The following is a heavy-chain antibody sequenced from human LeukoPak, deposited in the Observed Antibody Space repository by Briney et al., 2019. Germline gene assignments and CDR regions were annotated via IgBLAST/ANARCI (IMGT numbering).Heavy chain of an antibody. J-gene: IGHJ6*04. Sequence: GRSLRLSCAASGFTFSSYAMHWVRQAPGKGLEWVAVISYDGSNKYYADSVKGRFTISRDNSKNTLYLQMNSLRAEDTAVYYCARERYSYGYSYYYGMDVWGKGTTVTVSS. V-gene: IGHV3-30*14. CDR2: ISYDGSNK. CDR1: GFTFSSYA. CDR3: ARERYSYGYSYYYGMDV. D-gene: IGHD5-18*01.